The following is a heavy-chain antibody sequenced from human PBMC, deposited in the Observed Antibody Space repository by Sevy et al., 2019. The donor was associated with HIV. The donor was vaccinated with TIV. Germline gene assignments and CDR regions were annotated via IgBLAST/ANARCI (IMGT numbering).Heavy chain of an antibody. CDR1: GFAFYDYS. Sequence: GGSLRLSCAASGFAFYDYSMSWIRQAPGKGLEWVATLSFGCGKINYANTVKGRFTISRDNSRNSFYLQMYNLRVEETALYYCAREGCTRPHDYWGQGTRVTVSS. CDR2: LSFGCGKI. J-gene: IGHJ4*02. D-gene: IGHD2-8*01. CDR3: AREGCTRPHDY. V-gene: IGHV3-21*04.